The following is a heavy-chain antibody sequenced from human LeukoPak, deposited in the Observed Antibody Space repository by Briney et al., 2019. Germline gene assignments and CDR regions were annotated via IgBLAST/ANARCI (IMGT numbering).Heavy chain of an antibody. CDR3: ARSRNWFDP. CDR2: IYHSGST. V-gene: IGHV4-30-2*01. CDR1: GGSISSGGYS. J-gene: IGHJ5*02. Sequence: PSETLSLTCAVSGGSISSGGYSWSWLRQPPGKGLEWIGYIYHSGSTYYNPSLKSRVTISVDRSKNQFSLKLSSVTAADTAVYYCARSRNWFDPWGQGTLVTVSS.